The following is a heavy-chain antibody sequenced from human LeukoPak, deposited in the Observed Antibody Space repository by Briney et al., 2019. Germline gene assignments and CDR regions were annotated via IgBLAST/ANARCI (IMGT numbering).Heavy chain of an antibody. D-gene: IGHD1-20*01. J-gene: IGHJ4*02. CDR3: ATGVNWNAPFYFDY. Sequence: ASVKVSCKVSGYTLTELSMHWVRQAPGKGLEWMGGFDPEDGETIYAQKFQGRVTMTEDTSTDTAYMELSSLRSEDTAVYYSATGVNWNAPFYFDYWGQGTLVTVSS. V-gene: IGHV1-24*01. CDR1: GYTLTELS. CDR2: FDPEDGET.